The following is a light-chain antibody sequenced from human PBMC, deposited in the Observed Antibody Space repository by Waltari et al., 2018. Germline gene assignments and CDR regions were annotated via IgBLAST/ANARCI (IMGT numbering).Light chain of an antibody. CDR3: SSYMNSSLV. J-gene: IGLJ3*02. V-gene: IGLV2-14*01. Sequence: QSALTQPASVSGSPGQSITISCTGTTSDIGNHDYVSWYQQHPGKAPKLLIYEGTNRPSGVSTRFSGSKSGSTASLTISGLQSEDEADYYCSSYMNSSLVFGAGTKVTVL. CDR2: EGT. CDR1: TSDIGNHDY.